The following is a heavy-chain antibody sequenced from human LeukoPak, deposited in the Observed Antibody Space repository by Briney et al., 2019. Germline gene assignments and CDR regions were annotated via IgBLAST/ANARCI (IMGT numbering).Heavy chain of an antibody. J-gene: IGHJ4*02. D-gene: IGHD4-23*01. CDR3: ARYSDGGSSDYFDY. V-gene: IGHV1-69*04. CDR1: GGTFSSYA. CDR2: IIPILGIA. Sequence: SVKVSCKASGGTFSSYAISWVRQAPGQELEWMGRIIPILGIANYAQKFQGRVTITADKSTSTAYMELSSLRSEDTAVYYCARYSDGGSSDYFDYWGQGTLVTVSS.